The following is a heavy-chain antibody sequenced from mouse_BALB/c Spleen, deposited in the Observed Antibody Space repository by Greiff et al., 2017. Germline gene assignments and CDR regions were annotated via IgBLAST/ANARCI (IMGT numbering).Heavy chain of an antibody. J-gene: IGHJ4*01. D-gene: IGHD2-3*01. CDR1: GYTFTSYW. V-gene: IGHV1-69*02. Sequence: QVQLQQPGAELVRPGASVKLSCKASGYTFTSYWINWVKQRPGQGLEWIGNIYPSDSYTNYNQKFKDKATLTVDKSSSTAYMQLSSPTSEDSAVYYCTRSEGYFYAMDYWGQGTSVTVSS. CDR3: TRSEGYFYAMDY. CDR2: IYPSDSYT.